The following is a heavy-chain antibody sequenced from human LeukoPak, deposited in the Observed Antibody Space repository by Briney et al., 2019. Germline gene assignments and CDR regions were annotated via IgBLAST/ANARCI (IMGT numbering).Heavy chain of an antibody. Sequence: SETLSLTCIVSGGSVSSGGRYWGWIRQPPGKGLEWIGSIYYSGSTYYNPSLNNRVTIFIDMSKNQFSLMLNSVTATDTAVYYCARLVCSGGSCPAEFDYWGQGTMVTVSS. CDR2: IYYSGST. CDR1: GGSVSSGGRY. D-gene: IGHD2-15*01. J-gene: IGHJ4*02. CDR3: ARLVCSGGSCPAEFDY. V-gene: IGHV4-39*01.